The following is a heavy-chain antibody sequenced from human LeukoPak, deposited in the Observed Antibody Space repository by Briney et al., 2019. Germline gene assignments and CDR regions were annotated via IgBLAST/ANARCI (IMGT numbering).Heavy chain of an antibody. J-gene: IGHJ4*02. CDR2: ISSDGLST. V-gene: IGHV3-64*01. CDR3: ARSTDGSAHFDY. CDR1: EFKFDTYG. D-gene: IGHD1-1*01. Sequence: GGSLRLSCSASEFKFDTYGMHWVRQTPGKGLEYVSGISSDGLSTYYANSVKGRFTISRDNAKNTLYLQMGSLKTEDMAVYYCARSTDGSAHFDYWGQGTLVAVFS.